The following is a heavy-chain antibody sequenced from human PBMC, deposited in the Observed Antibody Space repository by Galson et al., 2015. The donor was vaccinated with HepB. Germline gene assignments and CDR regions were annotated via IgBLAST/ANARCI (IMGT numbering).Heavy chain of an antibody. V-gene: IGHV3-30*18. CDR1: GFTFSSYG. D-gene: IGHD6-13*01. CDR2: ISYDGSNK. CDR3: AKSYSSSWYEHYYYYGMDV. Sequence: SLRLSCAASGFTFSSYGMHWVRQAPGKGLEWVAVISYDGSNKYYADSVKGRFTISRDNSKNTLYLQMNSLRAEDTAVYYCAKSYSSSWYEHYYYYGMDVWGQGTTVTVSS. J-gene: IGHJ6*02.